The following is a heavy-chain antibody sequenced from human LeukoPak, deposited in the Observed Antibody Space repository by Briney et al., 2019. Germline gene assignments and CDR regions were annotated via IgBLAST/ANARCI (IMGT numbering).Heavy chain of an antibody. CDR2: IYPGDSET. Sequence: PGESLKISCKGSGYTFTSFRIGWVRQMPGEGLEWMGIIYPGDSETMYGPSFQGQVTISADKSISTVYLQWSSLKASDTAMYYCARHGAIGDWFDPWGQGTLVTVSS. V-gene: IGHV5-51*01. D-gene: IGHD2-2*01. J-gene: IGHJ5*02. CDR1: GYTFTSFR. CDR3: ARHGAIGDWFDP.